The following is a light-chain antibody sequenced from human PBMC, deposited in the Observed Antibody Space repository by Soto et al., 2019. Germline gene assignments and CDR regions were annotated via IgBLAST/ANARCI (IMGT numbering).Light chain of an antibody. CDR3: MQALQTPPT. CDR1: QSLLHSNGYNY. Sequence: DIVMTQSPLSLPVTPGEPASISCRSSQSLLHSNGYNYLDWYLQKPGQSPQLLIYLGSNRASGVPDRFSGSGSCTDFTLKISRVEAEDVGVSYCMQALQTPPTFGQGTKLEIK. V-gene: IGKV2-28*01. J-gene: IGKJ2*01. CDR2: LGS.